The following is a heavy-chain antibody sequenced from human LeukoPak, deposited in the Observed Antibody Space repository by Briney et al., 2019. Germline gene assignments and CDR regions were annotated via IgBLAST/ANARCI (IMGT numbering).Heavy chain of an antibody. J-gene: IGHJ4*02. Sequence: PGGSLRLSCAASGFTVSSNYMTWVRQAPGKGLEWVANIKQDGSEKYYVDSVKGRFTISRDNAKNSLYLQMNSLRAEDTAVYYCARGRTWIQMGPSSAGGQGALVTVSS. CDR1: GFTVSSNY. CDR3: ARGRTWIQMGPSSA. CDR2: IKQDGSEK. D-gene: IGHD5-18*01. V-gene: IGHV3-7*01.